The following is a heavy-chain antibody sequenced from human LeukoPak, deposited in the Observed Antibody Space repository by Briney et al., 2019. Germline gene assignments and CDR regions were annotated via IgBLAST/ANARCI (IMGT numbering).Heavy chain of an antibody. Sequence: GGSLRLSCAASGFTFSSYGMHWVRQAPGKGLEWVAVIWYDGSNKYYADSVKGRFTISRDNSKNTLHLQMNSLRAEGTAVYYCARERIAADLYYYYGMDVWGQGTTVTVSS. CDR3: ARERIAADLYYYYGMDV. V-gene: IGHV3-33*01. CDR1: GFTFSSYG. J-gene: IGHJ6*02. D-gene: IGHD6-13*01. CDR2: IWYDGSNK.